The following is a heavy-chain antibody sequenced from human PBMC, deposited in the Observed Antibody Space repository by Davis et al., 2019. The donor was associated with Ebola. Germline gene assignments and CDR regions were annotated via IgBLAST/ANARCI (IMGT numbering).Heavy chain of an antibody. D-gene: IGHD3-9*01. CDR1: GFTFSGYA. J-gene: IGHJ6*02. Sequence: GESLKISCAASGFTFSGYAMSWVRQAPGKGLEWVSSISSSSSYIYYADSVKGRFTISRDNAKNSLYLQMNSLRAEDTAVYYCASVFSRVKEGNYYYYYGMDVWGQGTTVTVSS. CDR3: ASVFSRVKEGNYYYYYGMDV. CDR2: ISSSSSYI. V-gene: IGHV3-21*01.